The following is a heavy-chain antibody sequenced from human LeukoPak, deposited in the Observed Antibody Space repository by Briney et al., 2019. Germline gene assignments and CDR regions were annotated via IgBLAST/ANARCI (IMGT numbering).Heavy chain of an antibody. V-gene: IGHV3-23*01. Sequence: GGSLRLSCAGYGFTFSSYAMSWVRQPPGKGLEGVSTISGSGGSTYYADSVKGRFTISRDNSKNTLYLQMNSLRAEDTALYYCATRAVASSLLYFDYWGQGTLVTVSS. CDR3: ATRAVASSLLYFDY. D-gene: IGHD6-19*01. CDR1: GFTFSSYA. J-gene: IGHJ4*02. CDR2: ISGSGGST.